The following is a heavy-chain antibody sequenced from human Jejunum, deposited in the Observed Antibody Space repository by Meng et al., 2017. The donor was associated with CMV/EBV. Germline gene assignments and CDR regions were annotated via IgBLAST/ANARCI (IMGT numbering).Heavy chain of an antibody. CDR1: GYTFTSYA. D-gene: IGHD2-15*01. Sequence: VQSWSELKNPGALVKVSCKASGYTFTSYAMNWVQQAREQGLEWMGWIDTNTGNPTYAQGFTGRFVFSLDTSVSTAYLQISSLKAADTAVYYCARLYCSGGSCYTIDYWGQGTLVTVSS. V-gene: IGHV7-4-1*02. J-gene: IGHJ4*02. CDR3: ARLYCSGGSCYTIDY. CDR2: IDTNTGNP.